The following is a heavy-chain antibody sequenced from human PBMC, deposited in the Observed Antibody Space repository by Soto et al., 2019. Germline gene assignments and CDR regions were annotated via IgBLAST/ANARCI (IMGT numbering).Heavy chain of an antibody. V-gene: IGHV4-34*01. CDR1: GGSFSGYY. CDR3: ARDGVSSFDY. D-gene: IGHD2-8*01. Sequence: PSETLSLTCAVYGGSFSGYYWSWIRQPPGKGLEWIGEINHSGSTNYNPSLKSRVTISVDTSKNQFSLNLTSVTAADTAVYYCARDGVSSFDYWGQGTLVTVSS. CDR2: INHSGST. J-gene: IGHJ4*02.